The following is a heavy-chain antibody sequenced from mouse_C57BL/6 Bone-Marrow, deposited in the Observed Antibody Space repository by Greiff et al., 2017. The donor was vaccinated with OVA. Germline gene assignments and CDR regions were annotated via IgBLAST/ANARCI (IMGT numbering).Heavy chain of an antibody. CDR2: ISNLAYSI. V-gene: IGHV5-15*01. CDR1: GFTFSDYG. Sequence: EVKLVESGGGLVQPGGSLKLSCAASGFTFSDYGMAWVRQAPRKGPEWVAFISNLAYSIYYADTVTGRFTISRENAKNTLYLEMSSLRSEDTAMYSCASHPASTVVKDYAMDGWGQGASVTAAS. D-gene: IGHD1-1*01. J-gene: IGHJ4*01. CDR3: ASHPASTVVKDYAMDG.